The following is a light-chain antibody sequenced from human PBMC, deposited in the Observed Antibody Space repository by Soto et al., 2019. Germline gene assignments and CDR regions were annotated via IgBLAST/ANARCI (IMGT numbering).Light chain of an antibody. CDR1: QSVSSN. Sequence: EIVMTQSPATLSVSPGERATLSCRASQSVSSNLAWYQQKPGQAPRLLIYGASTKATGIPARFSGSGSGKEFTLTISSLQSEDFVLYYCQQYNNWPPYTFGQGTKLEIK. V-gene: IGKV3-15*01. CDR3: QQYNNWPPYT. J-gene: IGKJ2*01. CDR2: GAS.